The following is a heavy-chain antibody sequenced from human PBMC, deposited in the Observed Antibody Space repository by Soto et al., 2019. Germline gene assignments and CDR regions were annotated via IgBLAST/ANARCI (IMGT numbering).Heavy chain of an antibody. CDR2: IYYSGYT. CDR1: GGSITTGGRY. CDR3: AQALVFTGGDGFDI. V-gene: IGHV4-31*02. D-gene: IGHD1-1*01. J-gene: IGHJ3*02. Sequence: QVRLQEWGPGLVKPSQTLSLKCSVSGGSITTGGRYWSWIRQLPGKGLERIGDIYYSGYTYYNASLKSRVTISVEAAKNQFSLKLSSVTAADTAVYYCAQALVFTGGDGFDIWGQGRLVTVSS.